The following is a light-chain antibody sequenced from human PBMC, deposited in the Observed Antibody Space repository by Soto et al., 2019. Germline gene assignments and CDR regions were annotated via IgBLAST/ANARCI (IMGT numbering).Light chain of an antibody. CDR2: DAS. CDR1: QDITNY. Sequence: DIQMTQSPSSLSASLGDRVTITCQASQDITNYLNWYQQKPGKAPKLLIYDASTLETGVPSRFSGSGSGTEFTFTISSLPPEDIATYYCQQYDSPPITFGQGTRLEIK. V-gene: IGKV1-33*01. CDR3: QQYDSPPIT. J-gene: IGKJ5*01.